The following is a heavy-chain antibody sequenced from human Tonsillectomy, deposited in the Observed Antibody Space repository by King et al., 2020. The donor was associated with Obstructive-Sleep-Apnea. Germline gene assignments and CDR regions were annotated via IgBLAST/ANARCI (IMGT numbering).Heavy chain of an antibody. CDR1: GFTFSSYS. V-gene: IGHV3-30*04. Sequence: VQLVESGGGVVQSGRSLRLSCAASGFTFSSYSMHWVRQAPGKGLEWGAVISYDGSNKYYADSVKGRFTISRDNSKNTLYLQMNSLRAEDTAVYYCARDRSTYCGGDCYGGMDVWGQGTTVTVSS. CDR3: ARDRSTYCGGDCYGGMDV. CDR2: ISYDGSNK. J-gene: IGHJ6*02. D-gene: IGHD2-21*02.